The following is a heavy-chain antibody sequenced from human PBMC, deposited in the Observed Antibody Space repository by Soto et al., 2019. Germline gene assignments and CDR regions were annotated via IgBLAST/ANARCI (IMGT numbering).Heavy chain of an antibody. CDR2: IYYSGST. V-gene: IGHV4-59*01. D-gene: IGHD6-19*01. CDR3: ARSTVAGTRWFDP. J-gene: IGHJ5*02. Sequence: SETLSLSCTVSGDSISSSYWSWIRQSPGKGLEWIGYIYYSGSTNYNASLKSRVTISVDTSKNQFSLKLSSVTAADTAVYYCARSTVAGTRWFDPWGQGTLVT. CDR1: GDSISSSY.